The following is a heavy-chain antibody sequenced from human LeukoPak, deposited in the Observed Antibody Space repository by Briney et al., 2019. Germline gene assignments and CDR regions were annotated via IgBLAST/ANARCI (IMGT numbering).Heavy chain of an antibody. CDR3: ARLSSSGWYTFDY. J-gene: IGHJ4*02. Sequence: SETLSLTCTVSARSISSSSYYWVWLRQPPGRGLEGFGSIYYSGSTYYNPSLKSRVTLSVDTSKNQFSLKLTSVTAADTAVYYCARLSSSGWYTFDYWGQGTLVTVSS. D-gene: IGHD6-19*01. CDR2: IYYSGST. CDR1: ARSISSSSYY. V-gene: IGHV4-39*01.